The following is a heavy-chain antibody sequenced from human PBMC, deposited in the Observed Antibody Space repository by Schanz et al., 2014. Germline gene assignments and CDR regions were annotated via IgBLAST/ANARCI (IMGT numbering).Heavy chain of an antibody. CDR2: ISGYNGDT. CDR1: GYTVSALA. Sequence: QVQLLQSGSEVKKPGASVKVSCEISGYTVSALAMHWVRQAPGQGLEWMGWISGYNGDTNYAPKFQDRVTMTTDTSTGITSLELRNLKSDDTAVYYCVRDAGWAFGDYHGMDVWGQGTSVTVSS. CDR3: VRDAGWAFGDYHGMDV. J-gene: IGHJ6*02. V-gene: IGHV1-18*01. D-gene: IGHD3-10*01.